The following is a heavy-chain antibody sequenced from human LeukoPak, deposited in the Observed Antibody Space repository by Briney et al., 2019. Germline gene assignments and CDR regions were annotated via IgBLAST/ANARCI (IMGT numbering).Heavy chain of an antibody. Sequence: GGSLRLSCAASGFTFSTYSMSWVRQAPGKGLEWVSYISSSGSTIYYANSVKGRFTISRDNAKNSLYLQTNSLRVDDTGFYYCARGYSGYRTEDYWGQGALVTVSS. CDR2: ISSSGSTI. D-gene: IGHD5-12*01. V-gene: IGHV3-48*04. J-gene: IGHJ4*02. CDR1: GFTFSTYS. CDR3: ARGYSGYRTEDY.